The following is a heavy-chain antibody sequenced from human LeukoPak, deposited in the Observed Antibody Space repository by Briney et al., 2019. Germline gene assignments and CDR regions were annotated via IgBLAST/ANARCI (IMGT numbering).Heavy chain of an antibody. D-gene: IGHD3-3*01. Sequence: PGGSLRLSCAASGSTFTRVWMSWVRQAPGKGLEWVANIKTDGSDKYYAESVKGRFTISRDNAKNSLYLQMNSLGVEDTAVYYCAHYDFWSGYSFGTWGQGTLVTVSS. V-gene: IGHV3-7*01. CDR1: GSTFTRVW. J-gene: IGHJ5*02. CDR3: AHYDFWSGYSFGT. CDR2: IKTDGSDK.